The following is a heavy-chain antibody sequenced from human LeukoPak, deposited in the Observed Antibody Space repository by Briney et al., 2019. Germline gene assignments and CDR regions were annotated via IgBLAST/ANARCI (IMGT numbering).Heavy chain of an antibody. CDR3: AREIYCSSTSCYTYGFDH. CDR2: ISYDGSNK. CDR1: GFTFSSYA. Sequence: GGSLRLSCAASGFTFSSYAMYWVRQAPGKGLEWVAVISYDGSNKYYADSVKGRFTISRDNSKNTLYLQMNSLRAEDTAVYYCAREIYCSSTSCYTYGFDHWGHGTLVTVSS. D-gene: IGHD2-2*01. J-gene: IGHJ4*01. V-gene: IGHV3-30-3*01.